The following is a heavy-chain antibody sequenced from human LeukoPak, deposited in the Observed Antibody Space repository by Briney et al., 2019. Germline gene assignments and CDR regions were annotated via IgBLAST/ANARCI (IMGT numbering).Heavy chain of an antibody. CDR2: ISAYNGNT. CDR1: GYTFTSYG. Sequence: ASVKVSCKASGYTFTSYGISWVRQAPGQGLEWMGWISAYNGNTNYAQRLQGRVTMTTDTSTSTAYMELRSLRSDDTAVYYCARVYYDFWGGYSSYGMDVWGQGTTVTVSS. D-gene: IGHD3-3*01. J-gene: IGHJ6*02. V-gene: IGHV1-18*01. CDR3: ARVYYDFWGGYSSYGMDV.